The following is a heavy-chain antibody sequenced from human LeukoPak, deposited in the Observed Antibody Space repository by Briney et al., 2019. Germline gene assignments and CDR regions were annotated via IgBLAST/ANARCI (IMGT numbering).Heavy chain of an antibody. CDR2: INPETGGT. CDR3: ARGGQSVEAAGYDPFDV. Sequence: VASVKVSRKASGYTFTGHYIHWVRQAPGQGVEWVGWINPETGGTNYGQKFQGRVTMTRDTSITTVYMDLSRLTSDDTAVYYCARGGQSVEAAGYDPFDVWGQGTMVTVSS. CDR1: GYTFTGHY. J-gene: IGHJ3*01. V-gene: IGHV1-2*02. D-gene: IGHD6-13*01.